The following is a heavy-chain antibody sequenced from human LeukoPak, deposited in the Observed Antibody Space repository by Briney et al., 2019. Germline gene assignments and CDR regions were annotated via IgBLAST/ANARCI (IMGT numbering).Heavy chain of an antibody. D-gene: IGHD5-12*01. J-gene: IGHJ4*02. CDR2: ISPYNVNT. CDR1: GYSFSSFG. Sequence: ASVKVSCKASGYSFSSFGITWVRQAPEQGLEWMGWISPYNVNTNYAQKFQGRVTMTTDTSTNTAYMELRSLRSDDTAVYYCARVTLSGYGGDYWGQGTLVTVSS. V-gene: IGHV1-18*01. CDR3: ARVTLSGYGGDY.